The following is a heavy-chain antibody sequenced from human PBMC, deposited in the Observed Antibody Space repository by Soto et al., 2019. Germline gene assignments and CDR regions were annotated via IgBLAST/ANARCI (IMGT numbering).Heavy chain of an antibody. Sequence: QVQLVQSGAEMKKPGSSVKVSCQSSGGTFNTYAMNWVRQAPGQGPEWMGDISPMFGAANYAPKFQGRVTMTADESRGTSYMQLSSLTSEDTDLYFCAREVEVHTPAFVYWGQGTLVTVSS. CDR2: ISPMFGAA. CDR3: AREVEVHTPAFVY. CDR1: GGTFNTYA. J-gene: IGHJ4*02. D-gene: IGHD3-10*01. V-gene: IGHV1-69*19.